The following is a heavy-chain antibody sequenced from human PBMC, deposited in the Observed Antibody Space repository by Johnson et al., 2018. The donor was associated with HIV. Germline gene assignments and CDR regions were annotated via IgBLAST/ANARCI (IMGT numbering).Heavy chain of an antibody. CDR2: ISYDGSNE. CDR3: AKGGIDALDI. V-gene: IGHV3-30*18. CDR1: GFTFRSYG. J-gene: IGHJ3*02. Sequence: QVQLVESGGGVVQPGRSLRLSCAVSGFTFRSYGVHWVRQAPGKGLEWVAVISYDGSNEYYADSVKGRFTISRDNSKNTVYLEMNRLRAEDTAVYYCAKGGIDALDIWGQGTMVTISS. D-gene: IGHD6-25*01.